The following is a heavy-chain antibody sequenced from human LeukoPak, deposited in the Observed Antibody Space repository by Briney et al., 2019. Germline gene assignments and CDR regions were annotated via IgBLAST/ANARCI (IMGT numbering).Heavy chain of an antibody. J-gene: IGHJ4*02. D-gene: IGHD2-15*01. Sequence: PGGLLILCSAAAGFTISGSTIQGFRQASGKGLEWVGHIRSKANNYATAYAASVKVRLTISRDNSKNTVYLKLNSAKTADTGVYHCTRLTYYCSGGSCYFFDYWGQGTLVAVSS. CDR3: TRLTYYCSGGSCYFFDY. CDR2: IRSKANNYAT. V-gene: IGHV3-73*01. CDR1: GFTISGST.